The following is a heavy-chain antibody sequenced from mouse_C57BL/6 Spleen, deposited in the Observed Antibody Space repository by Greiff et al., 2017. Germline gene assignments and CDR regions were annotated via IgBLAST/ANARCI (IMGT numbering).Heavy chain of an antibody. D-gene: IGHD2-1*01. V-gene: IGHV5-4*01. CDR1: GFTFSSYA. J-gene: IGHJ4*01. CDR2: ISDGGSYT. CDR3: ARSYGNFPMDY. Sequence: EVQVVESGGGLVKPGGSLKLSCAASGFTFSSYAMSWVRQTPEKRLEWVATISDGGSYTYYPDNVKGRFTISRDNAKNNLYLQMSHLKSEDTAMYYCARSYGNFPMDYWGQGTSVTVSS.